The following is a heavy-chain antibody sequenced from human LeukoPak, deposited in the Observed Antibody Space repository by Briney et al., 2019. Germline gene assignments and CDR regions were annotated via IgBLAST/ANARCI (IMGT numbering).Heavy chain of an antibody. CDR3: ARDGRLQLWSHFDY. CDR1: GFIFSSYN. D-gene: IGHD1-1*01. Sequence: PGGSLRLSCAASGFIFSSYNFNWVRQAPGKGLEWISYITSSTIYYADSVKGRFTISRDNAKNSLYLQMNSLRAEDTAVYYCARDGRLQLWSHFDYWGQGTLVTVSS. CDR2: ITSSTI. J-gene: IGHJ4*02. V-gene: IGHV3-48*01.